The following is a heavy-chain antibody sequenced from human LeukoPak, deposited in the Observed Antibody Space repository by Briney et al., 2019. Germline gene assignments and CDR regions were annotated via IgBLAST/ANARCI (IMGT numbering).Heavy chain of an antibody. CDR2: ISSSSSYI. V-gene: IGHV3-21*01. D-gene: IGHD1-26*01. J-gene: IGHJ4*02. Sequence: KPGGSLRLSCAASGFTFSSYSMNWVRQAPGKGLEWVSSISSSSSYIYYADSVKGRFTISRDNAKNSLYLRMNSLRAEDTAVYYCARGVNSGSYYLWDYWGQGTLVTVSS. CDR1: GFTFSSYS. CDR3: ARGVNSGSYYLWDY.